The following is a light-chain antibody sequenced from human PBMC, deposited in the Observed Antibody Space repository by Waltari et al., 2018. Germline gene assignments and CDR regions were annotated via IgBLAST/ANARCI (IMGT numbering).Light chain of an antibody. Sequence: DIVMTQSPDSVAVSLGERATIKCTSSQSVSYSSNDKKFLAWYQQKGGQPPKLLISWASTRESGVPDRFSGSGSGADFALTISSLQAEDVAVYYCQQYYTTPVTFGGGTKVEI. CDR2: WAS. CDR3: QQYYTTPVT. CDR1: QSVSYSSNDKKF. J-gene: IGKJ4*01. V-gene: IGKV4-1*01.